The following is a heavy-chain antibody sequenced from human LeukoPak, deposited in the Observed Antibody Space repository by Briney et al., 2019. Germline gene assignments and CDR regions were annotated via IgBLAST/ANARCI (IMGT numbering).Heavy chain of an antibody. V-gene: IGHV3-7*03. J-gene: IGHJ6*02. CDR2: IRQDGSEK. CDR3: GRAMDV. CDR1: GFTFTSYW. Sequence: GGSLRLSCAAPGFTFTSYWMSWVRQAPGKGLEWVANIRQDGSEKHYVDSVKGRFTISRGNAKNSVYLQMNSLRAEDAAVYYCGRAMDVWGQGTTVTVSS.